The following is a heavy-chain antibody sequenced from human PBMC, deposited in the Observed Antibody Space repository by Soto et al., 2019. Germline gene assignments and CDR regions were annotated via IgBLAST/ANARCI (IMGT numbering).Heavy chain of an antibody. Sequence: SETLSLTCTVSGGSISSGNYYWSWIRQPPGKGLEWIGYIYYSGSTNYNPSLKSRVTISVDTSKNQFSLKLSSVTAADTAVYYCARSDPTYYYDISGYSVPDYWGQGTLVTVSS. V-gene: IGHV4-61*01. CDR2: IYYSGST. CDR3: ARSDPTYYYDISGYSVPDY. D-gene: IGHD3-22*01. CDR1: GGSISSGNYY. J-gene: IGHJ4*02.